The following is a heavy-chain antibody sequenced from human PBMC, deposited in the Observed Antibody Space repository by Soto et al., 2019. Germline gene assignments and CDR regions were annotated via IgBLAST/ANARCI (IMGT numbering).Heavy chain of an antibody. CDR3: ARGILWLGDFLEGVDY. V-gene: IGHV1-3*01. CDR2: INAGNGNT. D-gene: IGHD3-10*01. Sequence: ASVKVSCKASGYTFTSYVMHWVRQAPGQRLEWMGWINAGNGNTRYSQKFQGRVTITRDTSASTAYMDLSSLRSEDTAVYYCARGILWLGDFLEGVDYWGLG. CDR1: GYTFTSYV. J-gene: IGHJ4*02.